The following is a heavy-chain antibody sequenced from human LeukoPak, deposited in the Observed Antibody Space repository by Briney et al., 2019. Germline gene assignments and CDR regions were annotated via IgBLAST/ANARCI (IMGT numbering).Heavy chain of an antibody. J-gene: IGHJ5*01. CDR3: ARALVSPTLDS. CDR2: ISVSNGNT. Sequence: ASVTVSCRASGYTLTYYGISWVRQAPGQGLEWMGWISVSNGNTNHIQKVQGRVTMTTDTSTSTAYMELRSLRSDDTAVYYCARALVSPTLDSWGQGTLVTVSS. D-gene: IGHD3-10*01. V-gene: IGHV1-18*01. CDR1: GYTLTYYG.